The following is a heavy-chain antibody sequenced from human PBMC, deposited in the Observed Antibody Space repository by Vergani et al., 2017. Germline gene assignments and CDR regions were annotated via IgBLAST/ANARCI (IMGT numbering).Heavy chain of an antibody. V-gene: IGHV5-51*03. D-gene: IGHD5-24*01. Sequence: EVQLVQSGAEVKTPGESLKISCKGSGYSFTRYWIGWVRQMPGKALECLGIIYPGDSDTRYSPSFQGQVTIAADKSISTAYLQWSSLKASDTPMYYCARLGGPYGYKYGRDYYFDYWGQGTLVTVSS. CDR2: IYPGDSDT. CDR3: ARLGGPYGYKYGRDYYFDY. CDR1: GYSFTRYW. J-gene: IGHJ4*02.